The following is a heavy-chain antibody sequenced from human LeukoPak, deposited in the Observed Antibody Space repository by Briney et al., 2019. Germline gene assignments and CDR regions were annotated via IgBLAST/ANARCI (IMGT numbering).Heavy chain of an antibody. J-gene: IGHJ5*02. CDR3: ARGFRYCSSTSCYGWFDP. V-gene: IGHV4-34*01. CDR2: INHSGST. CDR1: GGSFSGYY. D-gene: IGHD2-2*01. Sequence: SETLSLTCAVYGGSFSGYYWSWIRQPPGKGLEWIGEINHSGSTNYNPSLKSRVTISVDTSENQFSLKLSSVTAADTAVYYCARGFRYCSSTSCYGWFDPWGQGTLVTVSS.